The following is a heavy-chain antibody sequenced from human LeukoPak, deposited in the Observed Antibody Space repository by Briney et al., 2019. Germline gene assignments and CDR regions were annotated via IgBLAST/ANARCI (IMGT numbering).Heavy chain of an antibody. V-gene: IGHV4-38-2*02. CDR1: GYSISTYYY. CDR3: ARAGYGDSDFDY. CDR2: IYHSGNT. J-gene: IGHJ4*02. Sequence: SETLSLTCTVSGYSISTYYYWGWIRQPPGKGLEWIGSIYHSGNTYYNPSLKSRVTISVDTSKNQFSLKLNSVTAADTAVYYRARAGYGDSDFDYWGQGTLVTVSS. D-gene: IGHD4-17*01.